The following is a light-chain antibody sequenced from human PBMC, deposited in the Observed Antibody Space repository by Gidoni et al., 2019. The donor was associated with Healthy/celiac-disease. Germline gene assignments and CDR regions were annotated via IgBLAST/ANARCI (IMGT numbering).Light chain of an antibody. CDR2: GNG. V-gene: IGLV1-40*01. CDR3: QSYDSRLSALRV. Sequence: QSVLTQPPSVSGAPGQRVTISCTGSRTNIGAGSDVHWYQQLPGTAPKLHIYGNGNRPSGVPDRFSGPKSGTSASLAITGLQAEDEADYYCQSYDSRLSALRVFGGGTKLTVL. J-gene: IGLJ3*02. CDR1: RTNIGAGSD.